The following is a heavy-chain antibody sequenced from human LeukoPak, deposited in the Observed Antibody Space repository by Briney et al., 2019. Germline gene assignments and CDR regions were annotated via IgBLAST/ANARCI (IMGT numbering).Heavy chain of an antibody. J-gene: IGHJ6*02. D-gene: IGHD4-17*01. CDR2: ISYDGSNK. Sequence: GGSLRLSCAASGFTFSSYGMQWVRQAPGKGLEWVAVISYDGSNKYYADSVKGRFTISRDNSKNTLYLQKNRLRAEDTAVYYCAKEGYGDYKKDYDYYGMDVWGQGTTVTVS. CDR3: AKEGYGDYKKDYDYYGMDV. V-gene: IGHV3-30*18. CDR1: GFTFSSYG.